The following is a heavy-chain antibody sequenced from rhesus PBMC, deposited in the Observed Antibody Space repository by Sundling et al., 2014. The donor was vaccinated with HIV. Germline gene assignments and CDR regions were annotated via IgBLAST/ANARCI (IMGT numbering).Heavy chain of an antibody. Sequence: EVQLVETGGGLVQPGGSLKLSCAASGFTFSAYGMSWVRQAPGKGLEWVSVINGDGGNTYYADSVKGRFTISRDNSKNTLSLQMNSLRAEDTAVYYCAIQYSSWSWDGLDSWGQGVVVTVSS. CDR2: INGDGGNT. V-gene: IGHV3S42*01. CDR1: GFTFSAYG. J-gene: IGHJ6*01. D-gene: IGHD6-13*01. CDR3: AIQYSSWSWDGLDS.